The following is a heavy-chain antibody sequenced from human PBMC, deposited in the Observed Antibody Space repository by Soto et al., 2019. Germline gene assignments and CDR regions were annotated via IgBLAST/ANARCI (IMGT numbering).Heavy chain of an antibody. J-gene: IGHJ5*02. CDR2: IKQGGSS. Sequence: NPSETLSLTCAVYGGSFNGYWNWIRQPPGKGLEWIGEIKQGGSSKYNPSLMSRATVSLDTSKNQFSLKLTSVTAADTAVYYCALWFGDSYNWFDPWGQGTLVTVSS. CDR1: GGSFNGY. D-gene: IGHD3-10*01. V-gene: IGHV4-34*01. CDR3: ALWFGDSYNWFDP.